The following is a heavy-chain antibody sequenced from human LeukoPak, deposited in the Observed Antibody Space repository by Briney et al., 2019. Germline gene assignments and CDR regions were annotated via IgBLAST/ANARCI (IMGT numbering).Heavy chain of an antibody. CDR3: ASRGGYRRSPLPSTRYYYYSLDV. CDR1: AYSFTSYW. D-gene: IGHD6-6*01. Sequence: GESLKISCKGSAYSFTSYWSGWLRHMPGKSLEWMGSSYPGDSDTRYSPSFQGEVTISADKSIRTAYLQWSSLKASDTAMYYCASRGGYRRSPLPSTRYYYYSLDVWGKGTTVSVCS. V-gene: IGHV5-51*01. CDR2: SYPGDSDT. J-gene: IGHJ6*03.